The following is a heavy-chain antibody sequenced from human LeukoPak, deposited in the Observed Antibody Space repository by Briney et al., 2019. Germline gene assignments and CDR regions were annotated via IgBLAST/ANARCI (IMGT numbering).Heavy chain of an antibody. J-gene: IGHJ5*02. Sequence: GGSLRLSCAASGFTFSSYAMSWVRQAPGKGLEWVSAISGSGGSTYYADSVKGRFTISRDNSKNTLYLQMSSLRAEDTAVYYCAKLAVLSYYYDSSVWFDPWGQGTLVTVSS. V-gene: IGHV3-23*01. CDR2: ISGSGGST. D-gene: IGHD3-22*01. CDR3: AKLAVLSYYYDSSVWFDP. CDR1: GFTFSSYA.